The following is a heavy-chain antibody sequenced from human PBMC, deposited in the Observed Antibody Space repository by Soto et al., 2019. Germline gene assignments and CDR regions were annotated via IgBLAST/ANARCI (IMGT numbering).Heavy chain of an antibody. Sequence: GGSLRLSGAASGFTFTKYALTWVRQAPGKGLEWVSAISGNGANIYYAESVKGRFTISRDDSLATFYLQMDSLRAEDTAIYYCAKFDASLSFYAMDVWGQGTTVTVSS. J-gene: IGHJ6*02. CDR2: ISGNGANI. D-gene: IGHD2-2*01. CDR1: GFTFTKYA. CDR3: AKFDASLSFYAMDV. V-gene: IGHV3-23*01.